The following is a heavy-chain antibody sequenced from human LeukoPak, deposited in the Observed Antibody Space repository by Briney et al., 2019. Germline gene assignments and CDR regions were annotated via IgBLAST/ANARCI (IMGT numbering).Heavy chain of an antibody. CDR3: ATGAASIGWLSHDH. CDR2: ISGSASIT. V-gene: IGHV3-23*01. J-gene: IGHJ4*02. Sequence: GGSLRLSCAASGFTFSSYAMSWVRQTPGKGLEWVSDISGSASITKYADSVKGRFIISRDNSKNTLFLQMNSLTAEDTAVYYCATGAASIGWLSHDHWGQGTLVTVSS. D-gene: IGHD2-15*01. CDR1: GFTFSSYA.